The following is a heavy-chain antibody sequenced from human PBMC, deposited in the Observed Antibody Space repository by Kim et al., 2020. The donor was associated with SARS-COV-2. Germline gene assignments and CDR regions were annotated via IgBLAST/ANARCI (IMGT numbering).Heavy chain of an antibody. J-gene: IGHJ4*02. Sequence: NSNPSLKGRVTISVDTSKDQFSLKLSSVTAADTAVYYCATAAATQYYFDYWGQGTLVTVSS. V-gene: IGHV4-59*01. CDR3: ATAAATQYYFDY. D-gene: IGHD2-2*01.